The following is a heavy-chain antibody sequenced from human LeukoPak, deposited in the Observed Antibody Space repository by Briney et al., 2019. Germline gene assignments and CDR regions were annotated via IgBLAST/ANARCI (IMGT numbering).Heavy chain of an antibody. Sequence: GGSLRLSCAASGFTFSSYWMYWVRQAPGKGLVWVSHINSDGSITSYADSVKGRFTISRDNAKNTLYLQMNSLIAEGTAVYYCARVQRSSSGWYEAGLVYWGQGTLVTVSS. J-gene: IGHJ4*02. D-gene: IGHD6-19*01. V-gene: IGHV3-74*01. CDR1: GFTFSSYW. CDR3: ARVQRSSSGWYEAGLVY. CDR2: INSDGSIT.